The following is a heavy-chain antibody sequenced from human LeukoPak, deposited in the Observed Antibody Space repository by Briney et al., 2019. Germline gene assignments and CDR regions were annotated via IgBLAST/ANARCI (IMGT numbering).Heavy chain of an antibody. CDR2: ISSSGSTM. V-gene: IGHV3-11*01. J-gene: IGHJ3*02. Sequence: GGSLRLSCAASGFTFSDYYMSWIRQAPGKGLEWVSYISSSGSTMYYADSVKGRFTISRDNAKNSLYLQMNSLRAEDTAVYYCARDLHPTAITTDAFDIWGQGTMVTVSS. D-gene: IGHD3-3*01. CDR3: ARDLHPTAITTDAFDI. CDR1: GFTFSDYY.